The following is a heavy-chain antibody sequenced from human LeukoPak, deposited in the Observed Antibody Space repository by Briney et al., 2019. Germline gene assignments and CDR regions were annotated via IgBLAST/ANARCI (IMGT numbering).Heavy chain of an antibody. CDR2: ISRSGGST. V-gene: IGHV3-23*01. J-gene: IGHJ4*02. CDR3: AKDLGGITIFGEGTFDN. D-gene: IGHD3-3*01. CDR1: GFTFNNYA. Sequence: GGSLRLSCAASGFTFNNYAMSWVRQAPGKGLEWVSTISRSGGSTFYADSVKGRLTISRDNSKNTLFLQMNSLRVEDTAVYYCAKDLGGITIFGEGTFDNWGQGSLVTVSS.